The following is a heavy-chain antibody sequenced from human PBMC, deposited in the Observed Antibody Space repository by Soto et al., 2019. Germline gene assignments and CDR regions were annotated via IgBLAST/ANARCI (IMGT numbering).Heavy chain of an antibody. V-gene: IGHV4-59*01. D-gene: IGHD3-22*01. CDR3: ASSYYYNSNNYYPFDY. J-gene: IGHJ4*02. CDR2: IYYSGST. CDR1: GGSTSTYY. Sequence: SETLSLTCTVSGGSTSTYYWSWIRQPPGKGLEWIGYIYYSGSTNYNPSLKSRVTISVDTSKNQFSLKMSSVTAADTAVYYCASSYYYNSNNYYPFDYWGQGTRVTVS.